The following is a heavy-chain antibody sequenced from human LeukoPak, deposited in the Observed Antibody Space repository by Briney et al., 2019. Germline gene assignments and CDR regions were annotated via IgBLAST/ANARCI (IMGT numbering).Heavy chain of an antibody. Sequence: GASVKVSCKASGYTFTSYGISWVRQAPGQGLEWMGRINPNSGGTNYAQKFQGRVTMTRDTSISTAYMELSRLRSDDTAVYYCARDPHRITIFGVVTPGDFDYWGQGTLVTVSS. CDR3: ARDPHRITIFGVVTPGDFDY. CDR2: INPNSGGT. CDR1: GYTFTSYG. J-gene: IGHJ4*02. V-gene: IGHV1-2*06. D-gene: IGHD3-3*01.